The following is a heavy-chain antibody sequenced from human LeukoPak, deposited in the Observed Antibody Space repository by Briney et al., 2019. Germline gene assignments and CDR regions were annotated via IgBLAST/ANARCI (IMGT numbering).Heavy chain of an antibody. J-gene: IGHJ4*02. Sequence: GGSLRLSCAASGFTFSSYAMSWVRQAPGKGLEWVSAISGSGGSTYYADSVKGRLTISRDNSKNTLYLQMNSLRAEDTAVYYCAKTYVSYHPTYYFDYWGQGTLVTVSS. CDR2: ISGSGGST. CDR1: GFTFSSYA. V-gene: IGHV3-23*01. D-gene: IGHD3-10*02. CDR3: AKTYVSYHPTYYFDY.